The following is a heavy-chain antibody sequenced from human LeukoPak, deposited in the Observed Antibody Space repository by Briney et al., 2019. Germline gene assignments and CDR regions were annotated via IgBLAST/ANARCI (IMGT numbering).Heavy chain of an antibody. CDR2: VYYSGST. Sequence: PSETLSLTCTVSGGSIISYYWTWIRQPPGKGLEWIAYVYYSGSTSYNPSLKSRVTISVDTSKNQFSLKLSSVTAADTAVYYCARAHSGWFDYWGQGTLVTVSS. J-gene: IGHJ4*02. V-gene: IGHV4-59*01. CDR1: GGSIISYY. CDR3: ARAHSGWFDY. D-gene: IGHD5-12*01.